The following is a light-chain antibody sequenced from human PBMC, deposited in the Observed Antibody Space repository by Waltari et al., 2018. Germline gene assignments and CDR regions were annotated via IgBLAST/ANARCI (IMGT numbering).Light chain of an antibody. Sequence: QSALTQPASVSGSPRQSITISCTGTSNDVGGYNYVSWYQQYPHRAPQLILYEVTERPSGVPDRFSGSKSGNSAALTGSGLQIEDEADYFFSAYAGGNTLVVGGGARLSVL. CDR2: EVT. V-gene: IGLV2-8*01. CDR3: SAYAGGNTLV. CDR1: SNDVGGYNY. J-gene: IGLJ2*01.